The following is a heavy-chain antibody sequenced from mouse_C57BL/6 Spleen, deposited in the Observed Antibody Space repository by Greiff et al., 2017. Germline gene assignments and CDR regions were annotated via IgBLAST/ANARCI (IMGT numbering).Heavy chain of an antibody. J-gene: IGHJ2*01. Sequence: VQLQQSGPELVKPGASVKISCKASGYAFSSSWMNWVKQRPGKGLEWIGRIYPGDGDTNYNGKFTGKATLTADKSSSTAYMQRSSLTSEDSAVYCCARERLTGPYYFDYWGQGTTLTVSS. CDR1: GYAFSSSW. CDR2: IYPGDGDT. V-gene: IGHV1-82*01. D-gene: IGHD4-1*01. CDR3: ARERLTGPYYFDY.